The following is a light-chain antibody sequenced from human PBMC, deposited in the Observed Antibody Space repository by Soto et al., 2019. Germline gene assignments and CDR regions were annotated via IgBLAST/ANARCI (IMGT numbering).Light chain of an antibody. Sequence: QSVVTQPPSASGTPGQRVTLTCSGRSSNIEVNYVYWYQQVPGTAPRLLIYRNHQRPSGVPDRFSGSKSGASASLTISALRSEDEGDYYCTVWDDSLRGRLFGGGTKLTVL. CDR3: TVWDDSLRGRL. CDR2: RNH. J-gene: IGLJ2*01. V-gene: IGLV1-47*01. CDR1: SSNIEVNY.